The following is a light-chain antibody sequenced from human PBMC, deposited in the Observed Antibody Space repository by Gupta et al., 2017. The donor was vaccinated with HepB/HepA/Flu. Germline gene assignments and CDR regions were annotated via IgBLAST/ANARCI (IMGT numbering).Light chain of an antibody. CDR2: GTS. J-gene: IGKJ5*01. Sequence: IQLTQFPSPLSASVGDRVTITCRASQDINNYLAWYQLKPGKVPKLLMYGTSALQSGVPSRFSGSGSGTEFTLTISSLQPEDVAIYYCQKYDRAPRTFGQGTQLDIK. CDR3: QKYDRAPRT. CDR1: QDINNY. V-gene: IGKV1-27*01.